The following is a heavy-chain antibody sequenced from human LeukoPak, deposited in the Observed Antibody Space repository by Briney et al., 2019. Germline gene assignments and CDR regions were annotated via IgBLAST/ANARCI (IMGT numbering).Heavy chain of an antibody. CDR1: GGTFSSYA. D-gene: IGHD1-26*01. CDR3: ARSLYSGSCPDY. Sequence: ASVKVSCKASGGTFSSYAISWVRQAPGQGLEWMGWINPNSGGTNYAQKFQGRVTMTRDTSISTAYMELSRLRSDDTAVYYCARSLYSGSCPDYWGQGTLVTVSS. CDR2: INPNSGGT. V-gene: IGHV1-2*02. J-gene: IGHJ4*02.